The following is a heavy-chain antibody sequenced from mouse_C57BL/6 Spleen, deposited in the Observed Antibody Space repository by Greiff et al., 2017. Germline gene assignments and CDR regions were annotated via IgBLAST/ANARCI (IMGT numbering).Heavy chain of an antibody. CDR3: ARDRDYYSNYVGFAY. Sequence: VKLVESGAELARPGASVKLSCKASGYTFTSSGISWVKQRTGQGLEWIGEIYPRSGNTYYNEKFKGKDTLTADKSSSTAYMELRSLTSEDSAVYFCARDRDYYSNYVGFAYWGQGTLVTVSA. CDR1: GYTFTSSG. V-gene: IGHV1-81*01. D-gene: IGHD2-5*01. CDR2: IYPRSGNT. J-gene: IGHJ3*01.